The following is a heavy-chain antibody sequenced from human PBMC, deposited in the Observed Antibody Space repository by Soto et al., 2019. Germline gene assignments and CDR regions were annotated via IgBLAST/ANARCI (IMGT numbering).Heavy chain of an antibody. J-gene: IGHJ4*02. CDR1: GGSISSSSYY. V-gene: IGHV4-39*01. CDR2: IYYSGST. D-gene: IGHD3-16*02. Sequence: QLQLQESGPGLVKPSETLSLTCTVSGGSISSSSYYWGWIRQPPGKGLEWIGSIYYSGSTYYNPSLKSRVTISVDTSKNQFSLKLSSVTAADTAVYYCAAEVRLGELSLSPSFDYWGQGTLVTVSS. CDR3: AAEVRLGELSLSPSFDY.